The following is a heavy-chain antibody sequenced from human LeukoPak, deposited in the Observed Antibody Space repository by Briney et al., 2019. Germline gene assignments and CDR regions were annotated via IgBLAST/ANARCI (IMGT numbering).Heavy chain of an antibody. J-gene: IGHJ4*02. Sequence: GASVKVSCKASGYTFTSYDINWVRQATGQGLEWMGWMNPNSGNTGYAQKFQGRVTITRNTSISAAYMELSSLRSEDTAVYYCARAIRYFDWLLSPGGPPDYWGQGTLVTVSS. CDR2: MNPNSGNT. D-gene: IGHD3-9*01. CDR3: ARAIRYFDWLLSPGGPPDY. V-gene: IGHV1-8*03. CDR1: GYTFTSYD.